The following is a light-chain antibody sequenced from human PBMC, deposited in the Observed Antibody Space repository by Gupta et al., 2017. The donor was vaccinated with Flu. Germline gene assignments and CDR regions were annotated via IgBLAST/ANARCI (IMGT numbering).Light chain of an antibody. CDR2: GNS. CDR3: QSYDSSLSGSVV. Sequence: QSVLTQPPSVSGAPGPRITISCTGSSSNIGAGYGVHWYQQLPGTAPKLLVYGNSNRPSGVPDRFSGSKSGTSASLAITGLQAEDEADYYCQSYDSSLSGSVVFGGGTRLTVL. V-gene: IGLV1-40*01. J-gene: IGLJ2*01. CDR1: SSNIGAGYG.